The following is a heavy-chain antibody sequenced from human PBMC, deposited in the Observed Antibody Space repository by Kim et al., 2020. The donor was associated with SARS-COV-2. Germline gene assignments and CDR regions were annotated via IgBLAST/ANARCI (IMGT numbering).Heavy chain of an antibody. J-gene: IGHJ4*02. CDR1: GFTFSSYS. D-gene: IGHD6-13*01. V-gene: IGHV3-21*01. CDR3: AIPEQLDTHYFDY. Sequence: GGSLRLSCAASGFTFSSYSMNWVRQAPGKGLEWVSSISSSSSYIYYADSVKGRFTISRDNAKNSLYLQMNSLRAEDTAVYYCAIPEQLDTHYFDYWGQGTLVTVSS. CDR2: ISSSSSYI.